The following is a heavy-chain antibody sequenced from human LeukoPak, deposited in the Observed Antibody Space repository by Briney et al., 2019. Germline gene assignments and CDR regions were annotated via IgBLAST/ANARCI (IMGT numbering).Heavy chain of an antibody. Sequence: PGGSLRLSCAASGFTFNIYAIHWVRQAPGKGLEWVALISYDGNNKYYADSLKGRFTISRDNSKNTLSLQMNSLRAEDTAVYYCARMGGESRHHYMDVWGKGTTVTVS. CDR3: ARMGGESRHHYMDV. CDR1: GFTFNIYA. J-gene: IGHJ6*03. V-gene: IGHV3-30*03. CDR2: ISYDGNNK. D-gene: IGHD1-26*01.